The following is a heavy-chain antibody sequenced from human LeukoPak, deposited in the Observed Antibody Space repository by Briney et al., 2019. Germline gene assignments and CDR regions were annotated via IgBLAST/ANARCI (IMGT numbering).Heavy chain of an antibody. V-gene: IGHV4-59*01. CDR2: IYYSGST. CDR1: GGSISSYY. CDR3: ANSEGEWDYYDSSGYYPEYFQH. Sequence: SETLSLTCTVSGGSISSYYWSWIRQPPGKGLEWIGYIYYSGSTNYNPSLKSRVTISVDTPKNQFSLKLSSVTAADTAVYYCANSEGEWDYYDSSGYYPEYFQHWGQGTLVTVSS. D-gene: IGHD3-22*01. J-gene: IGHJ1*01.